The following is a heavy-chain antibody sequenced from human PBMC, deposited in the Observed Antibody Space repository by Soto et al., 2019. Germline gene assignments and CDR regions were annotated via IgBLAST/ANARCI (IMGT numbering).Heavy chain of an antibody. J-gene: IGHJ4*02. CDR3: ARDAAVAGETDRFDY. V-gene: IGHV4-4*02. Sequence: PSETLCLTYTVSSGSIITDVGWSWLRRPPGKGLEWIGEIYQNGHTNYNPSLKSRVTMSVDKSKNQFSLMLTSVTAADTAMYYCARDAAVAGETDRFDYWGQGILVTVSS. CDR2: IYQNGHT. CDR1: SGSIITDVG. D-gene: IGHD6-19*01.